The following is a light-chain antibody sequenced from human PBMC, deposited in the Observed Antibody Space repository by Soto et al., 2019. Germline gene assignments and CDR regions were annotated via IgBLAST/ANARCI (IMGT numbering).Light chain of an antibody. J-gene: IGKJ2*01. CDR2: GAF. V-gene: IGKV3-15*01. CDR3: HQYNDWPYT. CDR1: QSISSD. Sequence: EIVMTQSPATLSVSPGERATLSCRAGQSISSDLAWYQHKPGQAPRLLIYGAFARPTGIPARFSGSGSGTEFTLTISSLQSEDFAVYYCHQYNDWPYTFDQGTKVDIK.